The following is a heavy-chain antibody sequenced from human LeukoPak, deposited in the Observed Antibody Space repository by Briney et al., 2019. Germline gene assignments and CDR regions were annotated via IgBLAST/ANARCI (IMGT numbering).Heavy chain of an antibody. Sequence: SETLSLTCTVSGGSISSSSYYWGSIRQPPGKGLEWIGSIYYSGSTYYNPSLKSRVTISVDTSKNQFSLKLSSVTAADTAVYYCARVDIVATAVGYWGQGTLVTVSS. CDR1: GGSISSSSYY. CDR2: IYYSGST. D-gene: IGHD5-12*01. V-gene: IGHV4-39*07. CDR3: ARVDIVATAVGY. J-gene: IGHJ4*02.